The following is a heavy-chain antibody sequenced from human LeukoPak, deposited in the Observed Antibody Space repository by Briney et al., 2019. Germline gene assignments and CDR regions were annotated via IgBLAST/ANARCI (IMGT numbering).Heavy chain of an antibody. Sequence: GRSLRLSCAASGFTFNNYAMHWVRQAPGKGLEWVAVISHDGSNKYYADSVKGRFTISRDNSKNTLYLQMNSLRPEDTAVYYCARDPSSGYYYYFDYWGQGTLVTVSS. CDR2: ISHDGSNK. CDR3: ARDPSSGYYYYFDY. CDR1: GFTFNNYA. V-gene: IGHV3-30-3*01. J-gene: IGHJ4*02. D-gene: IGHD3-22*01.